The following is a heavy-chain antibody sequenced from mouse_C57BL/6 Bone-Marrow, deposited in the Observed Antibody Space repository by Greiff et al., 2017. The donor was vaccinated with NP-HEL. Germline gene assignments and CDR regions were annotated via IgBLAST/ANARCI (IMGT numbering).Heavy chain of an antibody. D-gene: IGHD2-10*02. J-gene: IGHJ2*01. V-gene: IGHV3-6*01. CDR2: ISYDGSH. Sequence: ESGPGLVKPSQSLSLTCSVTGYSITSGYYWNWIRRFPGNKLEWVGSISYDGSHHSSPSPKNRISITRDTSKNQFFLKWNSVTAEDTATYYCARAYGNYLDYWGQGTTLTVSS. CDR1: GYSITSGYY. CDR3: ARAYGNYLDY.